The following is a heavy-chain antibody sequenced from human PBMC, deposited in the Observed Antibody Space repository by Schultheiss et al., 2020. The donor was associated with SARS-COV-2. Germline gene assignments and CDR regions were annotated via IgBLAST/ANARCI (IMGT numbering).Heavy chain of an antibody. CDR2: IYYSGST. CDR3: AKDGAGFDY. V-gene: IGHV4-59*04. D-gene: IGHD5-24*01. J-gene: IGHJ4*02. CDR1: GGSFSGYY. Sequence: SETLSLTCAVYGGSFSGYYWSWIRQPPGKGLEWIGYIYYSGSTYYNPSLKSRVTISVDTSKNQFSLKLSSVTAADTAVYYCAKDGAGFDYWGQGTLVTVSS.